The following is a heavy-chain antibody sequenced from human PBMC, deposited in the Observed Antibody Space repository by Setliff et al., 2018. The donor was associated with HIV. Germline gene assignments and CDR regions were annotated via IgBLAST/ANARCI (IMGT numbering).Heavy chain of an antibody. Sequence: GGSLRLSCAASGFTFSSFVMTWVRQAPGKGLEWVSIASPSGGTTYYADSVKGRFTISRDNSKSTLYLQMNSLKTEDTAVYYCAKPRRYNTYYFDHWGQGTLVTVSS. CDR1: GFTFSSFV. CDR3: AKPRRYNTYYFDH. V-gene: IGHV3-23*01. J-gene: IGHJ4*02. CDR2: ASPSGGTT. D-gene: IGHD3-3*01.